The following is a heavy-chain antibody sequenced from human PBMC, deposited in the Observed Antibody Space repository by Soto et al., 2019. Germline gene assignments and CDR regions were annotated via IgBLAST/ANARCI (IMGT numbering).Heavy chain of an antibody. CDR3: ARAHYGDYGYGMDV. CDR1: GGSISSGGYS. V-gene: IGHV4-30-2*01. Sequence: QLQLQESGSGLVKPSQTLSLTCAVSGGSISSGGYSWSWIRQPPGKGLEWIGYIYHSGTTYYNPSLKSRVTISVDRSKNQFSLKLSSVTAADTAVYYCARAHYGDYGYGMDVGGQGTTVTVSS. D-gene: IGHD4-17*01. CDR2: IYHSGTT. J-gene: IGHJ6*02.